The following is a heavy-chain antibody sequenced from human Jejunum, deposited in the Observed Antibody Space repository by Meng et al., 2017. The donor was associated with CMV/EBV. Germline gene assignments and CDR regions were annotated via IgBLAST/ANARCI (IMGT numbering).Heavy chain of an antibody. D-gene: IGHD3-22*01. V-gene: IGHV3-23*01. J-gene: IGHJ4*02. CDR1: FTVRNYG. CDR2: LSYNGADT. Sequence: FTVRNYGMSWVRQTPGKGLEWVSTLSYNGADTYYADYVKGRFTISRDNSRNTLYLQMNSLRAEDTALYYCTTYYFYHTSTYSRRYFDYWGQGTLVTVSS. CDR3: TTYYFYHTSTYSRRYFDY.